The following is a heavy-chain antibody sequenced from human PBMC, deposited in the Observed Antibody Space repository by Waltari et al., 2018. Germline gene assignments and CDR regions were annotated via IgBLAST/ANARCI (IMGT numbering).Heavy chain of an antibody. V-gene: IGHV4-34*01. CDR3: ARGTRTYYYDSSGYYYH. Sequence: QVQLQQWGAGLLKPSETLSLTCAVYGGSFSGYYWSWIRQPPGKGLEWIGEINHSGSTNNNPSLKSRVTISVDTSKNQFSLKLSSVTAADTAVYYCARGTRTYYYDSSGYYYHWGQGTLVTVSS. CDR1: GGSFSGYY. CDR2: INHSGST. D-gene: IGHD3-22*01. J-gene: IGHJ4*02.